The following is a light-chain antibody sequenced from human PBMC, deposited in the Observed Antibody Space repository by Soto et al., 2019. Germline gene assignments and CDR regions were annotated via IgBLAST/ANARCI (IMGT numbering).Light chain of an antibody. V-gene: IGKV1-17*01. CDR2: SAS. Sequence: DIQMTQFPSSLSASVGDRVTIPCRASEAIRNDLAWYQQEPGKAPKRVIYSASILQSGAPSRFSGSGSGTEFTLTISGLQPEDRATYYCLQHNTYPFTFGPGTNVEI. CDR3: LQHNTYPFT. J-gene: IGKJ3*01. CDR1: EAIRND.